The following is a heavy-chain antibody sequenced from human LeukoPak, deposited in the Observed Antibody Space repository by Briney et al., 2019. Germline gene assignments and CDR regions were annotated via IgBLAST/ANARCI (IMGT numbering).Heavy chain of an antibody. CDR1: GGTFSSYA. J-gene: IGHJ4*02. Sequence: SVKVSCKASGGTFSSYAISWVRQAPGQGLEWMGRIIPILGIANYAQKFQGRVTMTEDTSTDTAYMELSSLTSEDTAVYHCARGDGLTGYDYWGQGTLVTVSS. D-gene: IGHD3-9*01. CDR2: IIPILGIA. V-gene: IGHV1-69*04. CDR3: ARGDGLTGYDY.